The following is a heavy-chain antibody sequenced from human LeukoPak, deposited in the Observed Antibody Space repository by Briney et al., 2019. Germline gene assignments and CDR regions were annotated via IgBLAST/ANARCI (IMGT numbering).Heavy chain of an antibody. CDR2: IRYDGSNK. J-gene: IGHJ3*02. D-gene: IGHD4-17*01. CDR1: GFTFSSYG. Sequence: GGPLRLSCAASGFTFSSYGMHRVRQAPGKGLEWVAFIRYDGSNKYYADSVKGRFTISRDNSKNTLYLQMNSLRAEDTAVYYCAKDRTTAYGAFDIWGQGTMVTVSS. CDR3: AKDRTTAYGAFDI. V-gene: IGHV3-30*02.